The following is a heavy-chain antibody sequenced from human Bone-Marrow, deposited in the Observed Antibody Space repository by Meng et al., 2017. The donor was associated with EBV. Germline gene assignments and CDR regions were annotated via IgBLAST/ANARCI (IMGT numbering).Heavy chain of an antibody. Sequence: PSGPPSPHRACRGGPTRRSTWWGWVRPAPGEGLEWIGEIHHVGSTNYNPSLKSRVTISIDKSKKQFSLKLSSVTAADTAVYYCARRDYYDDTGYFDYWGQGTLVTVSS. CDR3: ARRDYYDDTGYFDY. V-gene: IGHV4-4*02. D-gene: IGHD3-16*01. J-gene: IGHJ4*02. CDR1: GGPTRRSTW. CDR2: IHHVGST.